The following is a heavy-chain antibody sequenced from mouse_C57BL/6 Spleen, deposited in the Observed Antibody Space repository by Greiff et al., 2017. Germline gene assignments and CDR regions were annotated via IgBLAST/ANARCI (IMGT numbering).Heavy chain of an antibody. J-gene: IGHJ2*01. Sequence: VQLQQSGPELVKPGASVKISCKASGYTFTDYYMNWVKQSHGKSLEWIGDINPNNGGTSYNQKFKGKATLTVDKSSSTAYMELRSRTSEDSAVYYCARDNWAYFDYWGQGTTLTVSS. V-gene: IGHV1-26*01. D-gene: IGHD4-1*01. CDR1: GYTFTDYY. CDR2: INPNNGGT. CDR3: ARDNWAYFDY.